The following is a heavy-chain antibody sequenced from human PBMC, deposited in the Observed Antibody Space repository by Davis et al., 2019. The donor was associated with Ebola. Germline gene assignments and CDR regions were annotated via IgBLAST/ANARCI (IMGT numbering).Heavy chain of an antibody. CDR2: ISGSGSTT. D-gene: IGHD6-6*01. CDR3: AKEREYSSSGALYYYYYGMDV. Sequence: GESLKISCAASGFTFSNYAMSWVRQAPGKGLEWVSVISGSGSTTHFVDSVKGRFTISRDNSKNTLYLQMNSLRAEDTAVYYCAKEREYSSSGALYYYYYGMDVWGKGTTVTVSS. J-gene: IGHJ6*04. V-gene: IGHV3-23*01. CDR1: GFTFSNYA.